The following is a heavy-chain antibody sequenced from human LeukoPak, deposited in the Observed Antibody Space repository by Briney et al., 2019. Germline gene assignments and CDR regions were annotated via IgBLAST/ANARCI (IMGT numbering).Heavy chain of an antibody. D-gene: IGHD5-18*01. CDR2: ISGSGGST. CDR3: AKANTAMVNHYYYGMDV. V-gene: IGHV3-23*01. J-gene: IGHJ6*02. Sequence: GGSLRLSCAASGFSLKTYNMNWVRQAPGKGLEWVSAISGSGGSTYYADSVKGRFTISRDNSKNTLYLQMNSLRAEDTAVYYCAKANTAMVNHYYYGMDVWGQGTTVTVSS. CDR1: GFSLKTYN.